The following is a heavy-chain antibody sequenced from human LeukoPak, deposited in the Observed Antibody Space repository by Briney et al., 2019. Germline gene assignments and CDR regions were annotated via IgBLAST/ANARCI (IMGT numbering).Heavy chain of an antibody. D-gene: IGHD3-22*01. CDR2: ISYGGSNK. Sequence: GGSLRLSCAASGFTFSSYGMHWVRQAPGKGLEWVAVISYGGSNKYYADSVKGRFTISRDNSKNTLYLQMNSLRAEDTAVYYCAKDLVSYDSSGFDYWGQGTLVTVSS. CDR3: AKDLVSYDSSGFDY. V-gene: IGHV3-30*18. CDR1: GFTFSSYG. J-gene: IGHJ4*02.